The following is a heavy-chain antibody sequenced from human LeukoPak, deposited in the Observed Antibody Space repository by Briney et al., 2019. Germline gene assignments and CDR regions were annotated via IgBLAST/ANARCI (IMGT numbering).Heavy chain of an antibody. CDR2: LSNIGSST. V-gene: IGHV3-23*01. J-gene: IGHJ4*02. CDR1: GFTFSSYA. Sequence: GRSLRLSCAASGFTFSSYAMSWVRQAPGKGLEWVSALSNIGSSTSYADSVKGRFTISRDNSKNTLYLQMNSLRAEDTAVYYCAKLYTSRWYNDYWGQGTLVTVSS. CDR3: AKLYTSRWYNDY. D-gene: IGHD6-13*01.